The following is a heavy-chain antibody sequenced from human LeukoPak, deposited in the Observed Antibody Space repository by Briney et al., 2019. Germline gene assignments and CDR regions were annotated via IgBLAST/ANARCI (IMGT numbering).Heavy chain of an antibody. CDR3: ARVRRRYYGSGSYYDNNWFDP. J-gene: IGHJ5*02. CDR2: INHSGST. CDR1: GGSFSGYY. V-gene: IGHV4-34*01. Sequence: SETLSLTCAVYGGSFSGYYWSWIRQPPGKGLEWIGEINHSGSTNYNPSLKSRVTISVDTSKYQFSLKLSSVTAADTAVYYCARVRRRYYGSGSYYDNNWFDPWGQGTLVTVSS. D-gene: IGHD3-10*01.